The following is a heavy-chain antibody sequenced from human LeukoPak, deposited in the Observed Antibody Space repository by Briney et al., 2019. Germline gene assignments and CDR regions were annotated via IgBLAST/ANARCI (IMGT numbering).Heavy chain of an antibody. CDR1: GFTFSTYA. D-gene: IGHD2-21*02. CDR3: AKDRAYCGGDCYPGYYMDV. V-gene: IGHV3-23*01. J-gene: IGHJ6*03. Sequence: GGSLRLSCAASGFTFSTYAMTWVRQAPGKGLEWVSTISGSGGSTYYADSVKGRFTISRDSSKNTLYLQMNRLRVEDTAVYYCAKDRAYCGGDCYPGYYMDVWGKGTTVTVSS. CDR2: ISGSGGST.